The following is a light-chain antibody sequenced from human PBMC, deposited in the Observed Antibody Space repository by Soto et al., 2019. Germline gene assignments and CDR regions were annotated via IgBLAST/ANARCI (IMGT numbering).Light chain of an antibody. J-gene: IGKJ4*01. CDR3: QQYLYTPVT. Sequence: DSVLTQSPDSLALSLGERATINCKSSQSVFHSSNSENYLAWYQQKPGQPPRLLIYWASTRKGGVPDRFSGRVAGTDFTLTISSLQAEDVAVYYCQQYLYTPVTFGGGTKVEIK. CDR2: WAS. V-gene: IGKV4-1*01. CDR1: QSVFHSSNSENY.